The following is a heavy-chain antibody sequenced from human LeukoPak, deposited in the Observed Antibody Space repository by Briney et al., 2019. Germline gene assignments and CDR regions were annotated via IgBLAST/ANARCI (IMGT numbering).Heavy chain of an antibody. D-gene: IGHD3-22*01. CDR1: GFTFSSYW. CDR3: ARDRGRTYYYDSSGYSYFDY. CDR2: INSDGSST. V-gene: IGHV3-74*01. Sequence: PRGSLRLSCAASGFTFSSYWMHWVRQAPGKGLVWVSRINSDGSSTSYADSVKGRVTISRDNAKTTLYLQMNSLRAEDTAVYYCARDRGRTYYYDSSGYSYFDYWGQGTLVTVSS. J-gene: IGHJ4*02.